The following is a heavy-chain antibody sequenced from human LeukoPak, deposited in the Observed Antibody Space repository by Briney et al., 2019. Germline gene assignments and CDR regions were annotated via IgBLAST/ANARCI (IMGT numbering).Heavy chain of an antibody. V-gene: IGHV3-23*01. D-gene: IGHD3-3*01. J-gene: IGHJ4*02. Sequence: GGSLRLSCAASGFTFSNYAMSWVRQAPGKGLEWVSSISGSGAYTYYADSVKGRFTISRDNAKNSLYLQMNSLRAEDTALYYCARADFWSGYYLFDYWGQGTLVTVSS. CDR1: GFTFSNYA. CDR3: ARADFWSGYYLFDY. CDR2: ISGSGAYT.